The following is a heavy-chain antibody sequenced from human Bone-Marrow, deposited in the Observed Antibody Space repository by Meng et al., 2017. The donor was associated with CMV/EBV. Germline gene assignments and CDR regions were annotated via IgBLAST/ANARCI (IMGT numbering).Heavy chain of an antibody. CDR3: ARERYSST. D-gene: IGHD6-13*01. V-gene: IGHV3-66*02. J-gene: IGHJ5*02. CDR2: IYSGGST. Sequence: GESLKISCAASGFTFSDYYMSWVRQAPGKGLEWVSVIYSGGSTYYADSVKGRFTISRDNSKNTLYLQMNSLRAEDTAVYYCARERYSSTWGQGTLVTVSS. CDR1: GFTFSDYY.